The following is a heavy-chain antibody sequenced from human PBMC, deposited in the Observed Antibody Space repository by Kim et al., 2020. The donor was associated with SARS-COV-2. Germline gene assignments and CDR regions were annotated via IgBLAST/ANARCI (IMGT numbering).Heavy chain of an antibody. CDR2: ISGSGGST. D-gene: IGHD6-13*01. CDR3: AKYSSSWYRGYYFDY. CDR1: GFTFSSYA. Sequence: GGSLRLSCAASGFTFSSYAMSWVRQAPGKGLEWVSAISGSGGSTYYADSVKGRFTISRDNSKNTLYLQMNSLRAEDTAVYYCAKYSSSWYRGYYFDYWGQGTLVTVSS. J-gene: IGHJ4*02. V-gene: IGHV3-23*01.